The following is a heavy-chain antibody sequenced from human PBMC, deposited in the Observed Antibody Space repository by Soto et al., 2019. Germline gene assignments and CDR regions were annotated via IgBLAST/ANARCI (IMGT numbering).Heavy chain of an antibody. CDR2: IYSSGST. J-gene: IGHJ6*02. V-gene: IGHV4-31*03. CDR1: GCSIGSGGYY. D-gene: IGHD6-13*01. Sequence: SETLSLTCTVSGCSIGSGGYYWSWIRQHPGKGLEGIGYIYSSGSTSYNPSLKSRVTISVDTSKNQFSLKLSSVTAADTAVYYCARDHPPSAPNIAAAGYYGMDVWGQGTTVTVSS. CDR3: ARDHPPSAPNIAAAGYYGMDV.